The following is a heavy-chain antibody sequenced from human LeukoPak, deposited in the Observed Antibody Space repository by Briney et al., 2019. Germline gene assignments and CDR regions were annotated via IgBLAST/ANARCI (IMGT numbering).Heavy chain of an antibody. CDR1: GGSISSYY. D-gene: IGHD3-3*01. CDR2: IYYSGST. Sequence: PSETLSLTCTVSGGSISSYYWSWIRQPPGKGLEWIGYIYYSGSTYYNPSLKSRVTISVDTSKNQFSLKLSSVTAADTAVYYCARGSASTTIFGVVMYDAFDIWGQGTMVTVSS. J-gene: IGHJ3*02. V-gene: IGHV4-59*04. CDR3: ARGSASTTIFGVVMYDAFDI.